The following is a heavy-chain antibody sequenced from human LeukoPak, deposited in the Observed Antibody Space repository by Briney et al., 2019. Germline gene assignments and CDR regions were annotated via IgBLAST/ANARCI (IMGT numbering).Heavy chain of an antibody. V-gene: IGHV3-7*03. CDR2: IKQDGSEK. J-gene: IGHJ3*02. D-gene: IGHD3-9*01. CDR3: ARERYFDWLLSSCAFDI. CDR1: GFTFSSYW. Sequence: GGSLRLSCAASGFTFSSYWMSWVRQAPGKGLEWVANIKQDGSEKYYVDSVKGRFTISRGNAKNSLYLQMNSLRAEDTAVYYCARERYFDWLLSSCAFDIWGQGTMVTVSS.